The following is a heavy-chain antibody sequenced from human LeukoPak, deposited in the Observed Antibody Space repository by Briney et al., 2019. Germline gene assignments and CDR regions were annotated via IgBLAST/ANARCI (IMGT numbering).Heavy chain of an antibody. D-gene: IGHD1-26*01. Sequence: ASVKVSCTVSGYTLTELSMHWVRQAPGKGLEWMGGFDPEDGETIYAQKFQGRVTMTEDTSTDTAYMGLSSLRSEDTAVYYCALGVGATMVWDAFDIWGQGTMVTVSS. J-gene: IGHJ3*02. CDR3: ALGVGATMVWDAFDI. V-gene: IGHV1-24*01. CDR2: FDPEDGET. CDR1: GYTLTELS.